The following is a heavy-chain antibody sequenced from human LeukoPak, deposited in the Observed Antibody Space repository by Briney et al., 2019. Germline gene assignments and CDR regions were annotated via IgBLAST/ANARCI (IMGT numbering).Heavy chain of an antibody. V-gene: IGHV3-33*01. Sequence: GGSLRLSCTASGFIFRNYGMQWVRQAPGKGLAWVAVIWYDGSREYYGDSVKGRFTISRDNAKNTLFLQMNSLRAEDTAVYYCARDLGGEGDGFDIWGQGTMVTVSS. J-gene: IGHJ3*02. CDR3: ARDLGGEGDGFDI. CDR1: GFIFRNYG. D-gene: IGHD3-16*01. CDR2: IWYDGSRE.